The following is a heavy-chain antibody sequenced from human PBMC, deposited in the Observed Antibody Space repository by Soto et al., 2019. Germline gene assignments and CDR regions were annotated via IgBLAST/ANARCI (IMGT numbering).Heavy chain of an antibody. Sequence: SVKVSCKASGGTFSSYAISWVRQAPGQGLEWMGGIIPIFGTANYAKKFQGRVTITADESTSTAYMELSSLGSEETAVYYCARNQPENYGMDAWGQGTPVTVSS. V-gene: IGHV1-69*13. CDR3: ARNQPENYGMDA. CDR1: GGTFSSYA. J-gene: IGHJ6*02. CDR2: IIPIFGTA.